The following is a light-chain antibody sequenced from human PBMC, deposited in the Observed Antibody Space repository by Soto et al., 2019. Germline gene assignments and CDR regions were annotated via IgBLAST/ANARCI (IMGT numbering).Light chain of an antibody. CDR1: QSVSSN. J-gene: IGKJ1*01. V-gene: IGKV3D-15*01. CDR2: GAS. CDR3: QQDNNWPPWT. Sequence: EIVMTQSPATLSVSPGERATLSCRASQSVSSNLAWYQQKPGQAPRLLIYGASTRATGIPDRFSGSWSETEFTLTISSLQSEDFAVYYCQQDNNWPPWTFGQGTKVEIK.